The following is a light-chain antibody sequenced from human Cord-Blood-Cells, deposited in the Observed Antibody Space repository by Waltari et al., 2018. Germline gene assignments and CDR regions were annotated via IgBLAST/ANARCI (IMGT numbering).Light chain of an antibody. J-gene: IGKJ4*01. CDR1: QSVLYSSNNKNY. CDR3: QQYSSTPLT. CDR2: CAS. Sequence: DIVMTQSPASLAVSLGERATINCKSSQSVLYSSNNKNYLAWYQQKPGQPPKLLIYCASTREAGVPDRFSGSGSGTEFTLTISSLQAEDVAVYYCQQYSSTPLTVGGGTKVEIK. V-gene: IGKV4-1*01.